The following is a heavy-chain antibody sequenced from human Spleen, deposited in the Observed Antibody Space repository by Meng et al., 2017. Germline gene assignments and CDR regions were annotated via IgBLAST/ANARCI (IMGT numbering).Heavy chain of an antibody. V-gene: IGHV1-69*13. CDR3: AKCLRRGYDCSLSSGMDV. D-gene: IGHD3-22*01. Sequence: SVKVSCKALGGIFSNYVIGWVRQAPGQGLEWMGGINAVFGTTNYAQKFQDRVTITADESTSTAYMELSSLRSEDTAVYYCAKCLRRGYDCSLSSGMDVWGQGTTVTVSS. CDR2: INAVFGTT. CDR1: GGIFSNYV. J-gene: IGHJ6*02.